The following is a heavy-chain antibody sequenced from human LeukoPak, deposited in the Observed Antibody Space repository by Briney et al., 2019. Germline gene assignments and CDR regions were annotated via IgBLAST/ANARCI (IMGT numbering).Heavy chain of an antibody. D-gene: IGHD2-2*01. CDR2: ISYDGSNK. J-gene: IGHJ6*02. CDR1: GFTFSGYG. V-gene: IGHV3-30*18. Sequence: GRSLRLSCAASGFTFSGYGMHWVRQAPGKGLEWVAVISYDGSNKYYADSVKGRFTISRDNSKNTLYLQMNSLRAEDTAVYYCAKGGMTAASYYGMDVWGQGTTVTVSS. CDR3: AKGGMTAASYYGMDV.